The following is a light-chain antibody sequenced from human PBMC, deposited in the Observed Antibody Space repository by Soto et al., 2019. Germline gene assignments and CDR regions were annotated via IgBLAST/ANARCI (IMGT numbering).Light chain of an antibody. V-gene: IGKV1-33*01. CDR1: QDTSNS. CDR3: QQYDSLPRT. Sequence: DLQMTQSPSSLSASVGDRVTITCQASQDTSNSLNWYQQKPGKAPKLLIYDASNLETGVPTRFSGSGSGTDFNFTISSLQPEDIATYYCQQYDSLPRTFGQGTKVEIK. CDR2: DAS. J-gene: IGKJ1*01.